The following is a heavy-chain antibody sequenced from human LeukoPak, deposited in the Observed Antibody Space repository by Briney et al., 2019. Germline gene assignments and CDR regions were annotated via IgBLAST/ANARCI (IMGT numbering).Heavy chain of an antibody. D-gene: IGHD6-6*01. V-gene: IGHV1-69*13. CDR1: GGTFSSYA. CDR2: IIPIFGTA. Sequence: ASVTVSCTASGGTFSSYAISWVRQAPGQGLVWMGGIIPIFGTANYAQKFQGRVTITADESTSTAYMELSSLRSEDTAVYYCASPDSTSIAEYYFDYWGQGTLVTVSS. CDR3: ASPDSTSIAEYYFDY. J-gene: IGHJ4*02.